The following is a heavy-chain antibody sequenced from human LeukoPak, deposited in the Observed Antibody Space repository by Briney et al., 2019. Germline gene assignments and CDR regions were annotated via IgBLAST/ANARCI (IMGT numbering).Heavy chain of an antibody. CDR1: GFTFSSYS. CDR2: ISSSSSYI. Sequence: GGSLRLSCAASGFTFSSYSMNWVRQAPGKGLEWVSSISSSSSYIYYADSVKGRFTISRDNAKNSLYLQMNSLRAEDTAVYYCARVWQWLVPDYWGQGTLVTVSP. J-gene: IGHJ4*02. D-gene: IGHD6-19*01. V-gene: IGHV3-21*01. CDR3: ARVWQWLVPDY.